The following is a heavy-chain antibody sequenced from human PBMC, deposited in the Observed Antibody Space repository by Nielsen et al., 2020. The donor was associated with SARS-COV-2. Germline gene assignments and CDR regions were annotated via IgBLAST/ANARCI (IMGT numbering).Heavy chain of an antibody. CDR3: AKDWTAIVVVPSGGVDD. CDR2: ISYDGSNK. D-gene: IGHD2-15*01. V-gene: IGHV3-30*18. J-gene: IGHJ4*02. Sequence: GGSLRLSCAASGFTFSTNGMHWVRQAPGKGLEWVAAISYDGSNKYYVDSVKGRFTISRDNSKNTLYLQMSSLREEDTAVYYCAKDWTAIVVVPSGGVDDWGLGTLVTVSS. CDR1: GFTFSTNG.